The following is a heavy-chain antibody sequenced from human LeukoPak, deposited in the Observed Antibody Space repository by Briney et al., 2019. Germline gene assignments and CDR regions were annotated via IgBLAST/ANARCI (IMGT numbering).Heavy chain of an antibody. D-gene: IGHD3-22*01. CDR1: GGSISSNNFY. V-gene: IGHV4-39*01. CDR2: IYSGGST. Sequence: PSETLSLTCTVSGGSISSNNFYGGLIRQPPGKGLEWIGSIYSGGSTFYNPSLKSRVTLSVDTSKNQFSLKLSSVTAADTAVYYRARVQTANSGYYFDYWGQGTLVTVSS. CDR3: ARVQTANSGYYFDY. J-gene: IGHJ4*02.